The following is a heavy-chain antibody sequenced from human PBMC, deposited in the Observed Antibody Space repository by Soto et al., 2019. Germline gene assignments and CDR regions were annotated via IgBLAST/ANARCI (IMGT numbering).Heavy chain of an antibody. CDR3: ARGVEIFGVVISPFDY. V-gene: IGHV4-34*01. CDR1: GGSFSGDY. J-gene: IGHJ4*02. Sequence: SETLSLTCAVYGGSFSGDYWSWIRQPPGKGLEWIGEINHSGSTNYNPSLKSRVTISVDTSKNQFSLKLSSVTAADTAVYYCARGVEIFGVVISPFDYWARGTLVIVSS. CDR2: INHSGST. D-gene: IGHD3-3*01.